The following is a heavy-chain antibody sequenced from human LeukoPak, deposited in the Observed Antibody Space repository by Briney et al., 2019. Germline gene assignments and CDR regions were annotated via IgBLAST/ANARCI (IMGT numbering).Heavy chain of an antibody. CDR1: GGSISSYY. D-gene: IGHD3-3*01. J-gene: IGHJ5*02. CDR3: ARGSYYDFWSGDPARNWFDP. CDR2: IYTSGST. Sequence: SETLSLTCTVSGGSISSYYWSWIRQPAGKGLEWIGRIYTSGSTNYNPSLKSRVTISVDKSKNQFSLKLSSVTAADTAVYYCARGSYYDFWSGDPARNWFDPWGQGTLVTVSS. V-gene: IGHV4-4*07.